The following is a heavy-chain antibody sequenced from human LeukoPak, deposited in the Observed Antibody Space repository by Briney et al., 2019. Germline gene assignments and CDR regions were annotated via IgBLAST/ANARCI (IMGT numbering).Heavy chain of an antibody. Sequence: SETLSLTCTVSGGSISSYYWSWIRQPPGKGLEWIGYIYTSGSTNYNPSLKSRVTISVDTSKSQFSLKLSSVTAADTAVYYCARSVYYYDSSGYYGFDYWGQGTLVTVSS. J-gene: IGHJ4*02. CDR1: GGSISSYY. D-gene: IGHD3-22*01. CDR3: ARSVYYYDSSGYYGFDY. CDR2: IYTSGST. V-gene: IGHV4-4*09.